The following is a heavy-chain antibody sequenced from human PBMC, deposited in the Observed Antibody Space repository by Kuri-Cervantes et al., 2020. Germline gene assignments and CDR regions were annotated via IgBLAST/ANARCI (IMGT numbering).Heavy chain of an antibody. D-gene: IGHD1-1*01. CDR2: INPNSGGT. CDR3: ARDRWKAFDY. Sequence: ASVKVSCKASGYTFTGYYMHWVRQAPGQGLEWMGWINPNSGGTNYAQKFQGRVTMTRDTSISTAYMELSSLRSEDTAVYYCARDRWKAFDYWGQGTLVTVSS. J-gene: IGHJ4*02. V-gene: IGHV1-2*02. CDR1: GYTFTGYY.